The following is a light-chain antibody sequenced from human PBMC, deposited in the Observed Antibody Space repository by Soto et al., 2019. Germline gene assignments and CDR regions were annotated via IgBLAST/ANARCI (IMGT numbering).Light chain of an antibody. Sequence: IQMTQSPSSLSASVGDTVTITCRASQSISLFLNWYQQKPGKAPKLLIYAASSLQSGVPSRFTGNGSGTDFTLTISSLQPEDFATYYCHQTDSIPETFGQGTKVEIK. V-gene: IGKV1-39*01. CDR3: HQTDSIPET. CDR2: AAS. J-gene: IGKJ1*01. CDR1: QSISLF.